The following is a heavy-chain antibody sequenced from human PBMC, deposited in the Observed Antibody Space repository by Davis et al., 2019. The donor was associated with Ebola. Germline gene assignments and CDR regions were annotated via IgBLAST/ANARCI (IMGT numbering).Heavy chain of an antibody. CDR1: GYSVSSGYY. D-gene: IGHD4-23*01. Sequence: MPSETLSLTCTVSGYSVSSGYYWGWIRQSPGKGLEWIGSFYHTGTTYYNPSLKSRVAISVDTSKNQFSLRLRSLTAADTALYSCVRVGGGFSLVDNWGQGTLVTVSS. V-gene: IGHV4-38-2*02. CDR3: VRVGGGFSLVDN. CDR2: FYHTGTT. J-gene: IGHJ4*02.